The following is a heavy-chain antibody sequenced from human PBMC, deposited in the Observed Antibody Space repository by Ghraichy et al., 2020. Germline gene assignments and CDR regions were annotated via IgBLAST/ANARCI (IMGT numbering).Heavy chain of an antibody. J-gene: IGHJ5*02. CDR1: GASISSRSHY. Sequence: GSLRLSCTVSGASISSRSHYWGWIRQPPGKGLEWIGSIYYSGNTYYNPSLKSRVTISVDTSKNQFSLKLNSVTAADTAVYYCARRVSSDTSFDPWGQGTLVTVSS. CDR3: ARRVSSDTSFDP. V-gene: IGHV4-39*01. CDR2: IYYSGNT. D-gene: IGHD1-26*01.